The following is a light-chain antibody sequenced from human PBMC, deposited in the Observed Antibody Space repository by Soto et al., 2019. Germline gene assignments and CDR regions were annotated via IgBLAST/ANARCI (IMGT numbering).Light chain of an antibody. CDR2: AAS. Sequence: AIRMTQSPSSFSASTGDRVTITCRASQGISSYLAWYQQKPGKAPKLLIYAASTLQSGVPSRFSGSGSGTDFTLTISCRKAKDFATYYCQQYYSYPLTFCGGTKVEIK. V-gene: IGKV1-8*01. CDR3: QQYYSYPLT. J-gene: IGKJ4*01. CDR1: QGISSY.